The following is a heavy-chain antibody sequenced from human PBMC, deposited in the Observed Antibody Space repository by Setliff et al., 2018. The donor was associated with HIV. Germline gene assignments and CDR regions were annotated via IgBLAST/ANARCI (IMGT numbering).Heavy chain of an antibody. J-gene: IGHJ4*02. CDR2: IYHSGST. D-gene: IGHD2-2*01. V-gene: IGHV4-39*07. CDR1: GGSISSSNYY. Sequence: SETLSLTCSVSGGSISSSNYYWGWIRQPPGKRLEWIGSIYHSGSTHYNPSLKSRVTISVDTSKNQFSLKLSSVTAADTAVYYCARHEGVLQEDGGFDSWGQGTPVTVSS. CDR3: ARHEGVLQEDGGFDS.